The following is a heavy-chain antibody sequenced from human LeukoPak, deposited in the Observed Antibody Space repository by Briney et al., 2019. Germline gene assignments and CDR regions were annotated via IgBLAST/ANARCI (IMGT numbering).Heavy chain of an antibody. CDR2: IYTSGST. Sequence: PSETLSLTCTVSGGSISSYYWSWIRQPAGKGLEWIGRIYTSGSTNYNPSLKSRVTMSVDTSKNQFSLKLSSVTAADTAVYYCARGGGYYHTDAFDIWGQGTMVTASS. CDR3: ARGGGYYHTDAFDI. J-gene: IGHJ3*02. V-gene: IGHV4-4*07. CDR1: GGSISSYY. D-gene: IGHD3-22*01.